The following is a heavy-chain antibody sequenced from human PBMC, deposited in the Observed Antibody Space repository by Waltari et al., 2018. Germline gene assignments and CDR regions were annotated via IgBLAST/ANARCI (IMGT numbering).Heavy chain of an antibody. CDR2: ISYDGSNK. Sequence: QVQLVESGGGVVQPGRSLRLSCAASGFTFSSYGMHWVRQAPGKGLEWVAVISYDGSNKYYADSVKGRFTISRDNSKNTLYLQMNSLRAEDTAVYYCAKDAHDSSGSMYYFDYWGQGTLVTVSS. J-gene: IGHJ4*02. CDR3: AKDAHDSSGSMYYFDY. D-gene: IGHD3-22*01. V-gene: IGHV3-30*18. CDR1: GFTFSSYG.